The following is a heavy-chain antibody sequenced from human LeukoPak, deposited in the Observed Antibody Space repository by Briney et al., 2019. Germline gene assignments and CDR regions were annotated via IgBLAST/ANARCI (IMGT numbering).Heavy chain of an antibody. D-gene: IGHD3-3*01. J-gene: IGHJ6*02. CDR3: ASNPRRSAAYYYYGMDV. V-gene: IGHV1-69*13. CDR2: IIPIFGTA. CDR1: GGTFSSYA. Sequence: ASVKVSCKASGGTFSSYAISWVRQAPGQWLESMGGIIPIFGTANHAQKFQGRVTITADESTSTACMELSSLRSEDTAVYYCASNPRRSAAYYYYGMDVWGQGTTVTVSS.